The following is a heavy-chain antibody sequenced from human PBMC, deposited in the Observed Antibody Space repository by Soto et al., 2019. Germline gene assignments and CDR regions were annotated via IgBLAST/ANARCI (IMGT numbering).Heavy chain of an antibody. CDR1: GASVAAGSYY. V-gene: IGHV4-30-4*01. J-gene: IGHJ5*02. D-gene: IGHD5-12*01. Sequence: SETLSLTCSISGASVAAGSYYWSWLRQPPGKGLEWIGYIPSRGRPFYNPSLMSRGTISADTSKNQLSLQLTSVTAADTAVYYCARDQYSGYDFALWGQGTLVTVSS. CDR3: ARDQYSGYDFAL. CDR2: IPSRGRP.